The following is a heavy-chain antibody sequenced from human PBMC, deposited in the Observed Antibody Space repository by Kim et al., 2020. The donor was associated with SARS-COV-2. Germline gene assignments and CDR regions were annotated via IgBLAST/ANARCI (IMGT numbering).Heavy chain of an antibody. Sequence: SETLSLTCAVYGGSFSGYYWSWIRQPPGKGLEWIGEINHSGSTNYNPSLKSRVTISVDTSKNQFSLKLSSVTAADTAVYYCASGFSSSWFMRGAWFDPWG. V-gene: IGHV4-34*01. CDR3: ASGFSSSWFMRGAWFDP. CDR1: GGSFSGYY. J-gene: IGHJ5*02. CDR2: INHSGST. D-gene: IGHD6-13*01.